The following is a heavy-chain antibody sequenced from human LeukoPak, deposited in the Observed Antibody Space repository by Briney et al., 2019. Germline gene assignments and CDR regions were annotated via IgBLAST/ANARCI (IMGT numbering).Heavy chain of an antibody. V-gene: IGHV4-30-2*01. J-gene: IGHJ3*02. CDR2: IYHSGST. CDR1: GGSVSSGGYS. D-gene: IGHD1-26*01. CDR3: ARVRGGSYPDLAFDI. Sequence: SQTLSLTCAVSGGSVSSGGYSWSWIRQPPGKGLEWIGYIYHSGSTYYNPSLKSRLTISVDRSKNQFSLQLNSVTPEDTAVYYCARVRGGSYPDLAFDIWGQGTMVTVSS.